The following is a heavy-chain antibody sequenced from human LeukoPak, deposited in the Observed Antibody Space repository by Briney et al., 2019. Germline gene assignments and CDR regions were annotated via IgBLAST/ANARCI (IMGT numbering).Heavy chain of an antibody. CDR1: AFTFNNFA. J-gene: IGHJ4*02. CDR2: ISAGGGTT. CDR3: ARRDSSRSFDY. D-gene: IGHD6-6*01. V-gene: IGHV3-23*01. Sequence: GGSLRLPCAASAFTFNNFAMSWVRQAPGKGLEWVSGISAGGGTTIYVDSVKGRFTISRDNSKNTLYLQMNSLRAEDTAVYYCARRDSSRSFDYWGQGTLVTVSS.